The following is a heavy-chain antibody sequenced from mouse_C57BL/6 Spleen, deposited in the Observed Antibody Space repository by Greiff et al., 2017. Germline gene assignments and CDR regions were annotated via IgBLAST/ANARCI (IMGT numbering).Heavy chain of an antibody. J-gene: IGHJ2*01. Sequence: EVKLMESGGGLVKPGGSLKLSCAASGFTFSSYAMSWVRQTPEKRLEWVATISDGGSYTYYPDNVKGRFTISRDNAKNNLYLQMSHLKSEDTAMYYCARDGLRGFDYWGQGTTLTVSS. D-gene: IGHD1-1*01. CDR1: GFTFSSYA. CDR3: ARDGLRGFDY. CDR2: ISDGGSYT. V-gene: IGHV5-4*01.